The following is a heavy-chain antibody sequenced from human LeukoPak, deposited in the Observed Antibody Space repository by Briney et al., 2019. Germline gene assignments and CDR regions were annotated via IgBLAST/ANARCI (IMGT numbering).Heavy chain of an antibody. J-gene: IGHJ4*02. V-gene: IGHV3-15*01. CDR2: IKKKTDGGTA. CDR1: GFTFTNAW. CDR3: XXXXXGDY. Sequence: PGGSLRLSCAASGFTFTNAWMNWVRQAPGKGLEWVGRIKKKTDGGTADYAAPVKGRFTISRDDSKNTLYVQMNSPKTEDTGVYXXXXXXXGDYWGXGTLVTVSS.